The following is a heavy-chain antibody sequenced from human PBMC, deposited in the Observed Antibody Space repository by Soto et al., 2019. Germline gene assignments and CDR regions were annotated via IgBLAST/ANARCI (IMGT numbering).Heavy chain of an antibody. J-gene: IGHJ5*02. D-gene: IGHD6-6*01. V-gene: IGHV3-23*01. Sequence: PGGSLRLSCAASGFTFSSYAMSWVRQAPGKGLEWVSAISGSGGSTYYADSVKGRFTISRDNSKNTLYLQMNSLRAEDTAVYYCAKDPRHSSSSKIGDWFDPWGQGTLVTVSS. CDR2: ISGSGGST. CDR3: AKDPRHSSSSKIGDWFDP. CDR1: GFTFSSYA.